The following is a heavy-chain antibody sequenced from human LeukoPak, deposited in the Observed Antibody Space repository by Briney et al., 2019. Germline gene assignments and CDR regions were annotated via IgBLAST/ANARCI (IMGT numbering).Heavy chain of an antibody. CDR3: ARDVVVTSSPDAFDI. Sequence: PSQTLSLTCAVSGDSVNRGGYYWTWIRHYPGKGLEWIGHISNSGTTSYNPSLRSRVSISVDTSYNHFSLTLTSVTAADTAVYYCARDVVVTSSPDAFDIWGQGTMVVVSS. J-gene: IGHJ3*02. CDR1: GDSVNRGGYY. D-gene: IGHD2-21*02. V-gene: IGHV4-31*11. CDR2: ISNSGTT.